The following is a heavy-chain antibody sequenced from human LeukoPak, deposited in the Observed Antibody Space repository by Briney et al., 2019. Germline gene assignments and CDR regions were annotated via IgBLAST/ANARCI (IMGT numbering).Heavy chain of an antibody. D-gene: IGHD3-22*01. CDR1: GGSITNYY. J-gene: IGHJ4*02. Sequence: SETLSLTCTVSGGSITNYYWSWIRQPPGKGLEWIGSIYYSGSTYYNPSLKSRVTISVDTSKNQFSLKLSSVTAADTAVYYCARMASSGYYYYWGQGTLVTVSS. CDR2: IYYSGST. CDR3: ARMASSGYYYY. V-gene: IGHV4-59*12.